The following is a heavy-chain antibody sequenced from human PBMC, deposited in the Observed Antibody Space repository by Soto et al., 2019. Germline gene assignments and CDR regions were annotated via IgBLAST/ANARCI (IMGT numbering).Heavy chain of an antibody. J-gene: IGHJ6*02. CDR3: ARSYTAMVRGMDV. CDR2: IIPIFGTA. V-gene: IGHV1-69*06. Sequence: ASVKVSCKASGGTFSSYAISWVRQAPGQGLEWMGGIIPIFGTANYAQKFQGRVTITADKSTSTAYMELSSLRSEDTAMYYCARSYTAMVRGMDVWGQGTTVSVSS. D-gene: IGHD3-10*01. CDR1: GGTFSSYA.